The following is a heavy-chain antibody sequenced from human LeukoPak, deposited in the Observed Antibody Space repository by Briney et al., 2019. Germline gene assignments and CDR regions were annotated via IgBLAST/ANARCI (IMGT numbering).Heavy chain of an antibody. V-gene: IGHV3-7*01. J-gene: IGHJ4*02. CDR2: IKQDGSEK. CDR3: ARLIDRSYDY. CDR1: GNTFSSYW. Sequence: GGSLRLYCAPSGNTFSSYWMNWVRQAPGRGLEWVANIKQDGSEKYYVDCVKGRFTISRDNAKNSLYLQMNSLRAEDTAVYYCARLIDRSYDYWGQGTLVTVSS. D-gene: IGHD3-22*01.